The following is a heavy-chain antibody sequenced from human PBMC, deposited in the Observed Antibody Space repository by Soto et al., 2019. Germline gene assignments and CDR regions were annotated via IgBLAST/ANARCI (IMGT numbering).Heavy chain of an antibody. V-gene: IGHV4-31*03. CDR3: ARERDGYNWYFDY. D-gene: IGHD5-12*01. CDR1: GGSISSGGYY. CDR2: IYYSGST. Sequence: QVQLQESGPGLVKPSQTLSLTCTVSGGSISSGGYYWSWIRQHPGKGLEWIGYIYYSGSTYYTPSLKSRVTISVDTSKNQFSLKLSSVTAADTAVYYCARERDGYNWYFDYWGQGTLVTVSS. J-gene: IGHJ4*02.